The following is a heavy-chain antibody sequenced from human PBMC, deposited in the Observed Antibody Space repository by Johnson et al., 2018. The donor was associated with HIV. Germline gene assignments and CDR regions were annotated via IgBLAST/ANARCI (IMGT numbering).Heavy chain of an antibody. CDR2: ISYDGSNK. Sequence: VQLVESGGGVVQPGRSLRLSCAASGFTFSSYAMHWVRQAPGKGLEWVAVISYDGSNKYYADSVKGRFTISRDNSKNTLYLQMNSLRAEDTAVYYCARGGNASGVFDIWGQGTMVTVSS. D-gene: IGHD4-23*01. CDR3: ARGGNASGVFDI. V-gene: IGHV3-30-3*01. CDR1: GFTFSSYA. J-gene: IGHJ3*02.